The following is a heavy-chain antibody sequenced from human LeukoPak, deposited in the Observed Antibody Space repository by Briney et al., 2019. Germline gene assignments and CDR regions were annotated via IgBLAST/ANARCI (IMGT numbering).Heavy chain of an antibody. CDR3: RAAADLNDY. V-gene: IGHV3-73*01. CDR1: GFTFSGSA. J-gene: IGHJ4*01. Sequence: QPGGSLKLSCAASGFTFSGSAMHWVRPASGKGLEWLGRIRSKADSYTTAYAASVKGRFIVSRDDSKNTAYLQMNSLKTEDTAVYYCRAAADLNDYWGQGTLVTVSS. CDR2: IRSKADSYTT. D-gene: IGHD6-13*01.